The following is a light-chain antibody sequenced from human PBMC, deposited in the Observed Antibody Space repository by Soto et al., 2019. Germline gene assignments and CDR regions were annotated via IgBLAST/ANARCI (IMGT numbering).Light chain of an antibody. CDR1: QRISNW. CDR3: QHYETYPIT. Sequence: DIRMTQSPSTLSASVGDRATISCRASQRISNWLAWYQQKPGKAPKLLIYDASSLESGVPSRFSGSGSGTEFTLTISSLQPDDFATYYCQHYETYPITFGQGTRLEI. J-gene: IGKJ5*01. CDR2: DAS. V-gene: IGKV1-5*01.